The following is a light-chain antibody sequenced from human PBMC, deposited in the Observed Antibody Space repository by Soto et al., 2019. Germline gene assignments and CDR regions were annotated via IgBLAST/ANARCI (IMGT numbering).Light chain of an antibody. J-gene: IGKJ1*01. CDR3: QQYHNRWT. CDR2: GAA. V-gene: IGKV3-15*01. CDR1: QSVSSN. Sequence: EIVMTQAPATLSVSPGERATLSCRASQSVSSNLACYQKKPGHAPRLLMYGAATRAPGIPDRFSGSGSGTDFTLTSSSLQSEDFAVYYCQQYHNRWTFGQGTMVEIK.